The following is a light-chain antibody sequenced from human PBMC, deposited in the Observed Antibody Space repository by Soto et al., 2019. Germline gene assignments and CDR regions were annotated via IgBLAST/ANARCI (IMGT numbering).Light chain of an antibody. CDR2: EDT. V-gene: IGLV2-23*01. J-gene: IGLJ3*02. CDR3: CSYAGTSTWV. CDR1: SSNVGTYNL. Sequence: QSALTQPASVSRSPGQSVTISCTGSSSNVGTYNLVSWYEQHPGQAPKLIIYEDTKRPSGVSYRFSGSKSGNTASLTISGLQAEDEADYYCCSYAGTSTWVFGGGTKLTVL.